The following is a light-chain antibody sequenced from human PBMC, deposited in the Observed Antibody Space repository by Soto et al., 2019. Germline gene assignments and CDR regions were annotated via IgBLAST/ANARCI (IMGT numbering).Light chain of an antibody. CDR2: DAS. CDR3: QQYNSYSPWT. J-gene: IGKJ1*01. V-gene: IGKV1-5*02. CDR1: QGIRSG. Sequence: INMTQSPSTRSAAVGDRVTIICRASQGIRSGSGWYQQKPAKAPKLLIYDASSLESGVTSRFSGSGSGTEFTITISSLQPDDFATYYCQQYNSYSPWTFGQGTKVDIK.